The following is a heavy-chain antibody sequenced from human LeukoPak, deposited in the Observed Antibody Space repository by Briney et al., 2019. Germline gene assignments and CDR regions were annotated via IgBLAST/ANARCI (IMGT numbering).Heavy chain of an antibody. V-gene: IGHV3-48*04. Sequence: GGSLRLSCAASGFTFSSYSMNWVRQASGKGLEWVSYISSSSSTIYYADSVKGRFTISRDNAKNSLYLQMNGLRAEGTAVYYCARGQWLADRTFDSWGQGTLVTVSS. CDR3: ARGQWLADRTFDS. CDR2: ISSSSSTI. CDR1: GFTFSSYS. D-gene: IGHD5-24*01. J-gene: IGHJ4*02.